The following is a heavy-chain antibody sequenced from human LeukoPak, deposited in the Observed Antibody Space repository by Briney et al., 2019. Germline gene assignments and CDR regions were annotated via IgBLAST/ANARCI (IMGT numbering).Heavy chain of an antibody. Sequence: GGPLRLSCAASGFTFRDYAIHWAPQAPGKGLEWVAFISYDGAVTYYADSVKGRFTISRDNSKSTLYLHMNRLRAEDTAVYYCARDLSEKYSSDYWGQGTLVTVSS. CDR2: ISYDGAVT. CDR1: GFTFRDYA. V-gene: IGHV3-30-3*01. CDR3: ARDLSEKYSSDY. J-gene: IGHJ4*02. D-gene: IGHD2/OR15-2a*01.